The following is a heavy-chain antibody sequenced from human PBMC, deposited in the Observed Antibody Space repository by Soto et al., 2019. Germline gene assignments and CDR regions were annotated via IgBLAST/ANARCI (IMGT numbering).Heavy chain of an antibody. CDR3: ARVARRTTNFDY. CDR1: GGSISSYY. CDR2: IYYSGST. Sequence: SETLSLTCTVSGGSISSYYWSWIRQPPGKGLEWIGYIYYSGSTNYNPSLKSRVTISVDTSKNQFSLKLSSVTAADTAVYYCARVARRTTNFDYWGQGTLVTVSS. J-gene: IGHJ4*02. V-gene: IGHV4-59*01. D-gene: IGHD4-4*01.